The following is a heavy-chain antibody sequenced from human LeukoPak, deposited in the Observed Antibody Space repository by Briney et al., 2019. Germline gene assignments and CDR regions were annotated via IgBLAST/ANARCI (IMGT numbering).Heavy chain of an antibody. CDR1: GFTFSSYT. V-gene: IGHV3-23*01. D-gene: IGHD1-26*01. J-gene: IGHJ4*02. CDR2: ISGSGGST. CDR3: ASGIRAFDN. Sequence: GGSLRLSCAASGFTFSSYTMSWVRQAPGKGLEWVSAISGSGGSTYYADSVKGRCTISRDNSKNTLYLQMNSLRGEDTAVYYCASGIRAFDNWGQGTLVTVSA.